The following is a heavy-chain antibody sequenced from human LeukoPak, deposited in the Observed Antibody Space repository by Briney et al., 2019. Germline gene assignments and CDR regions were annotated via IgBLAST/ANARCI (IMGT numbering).Heavy chain of an antibody. CDR1: TGSISSSSYY. J-gene: IGHJ4*02. Sequence: SETLSLTCTVSTGSISSSSYYWGWIRQPPGKGLEWIGSIYYSGSTYYNPSLKSRVTVSVDTSKNQFSLKLSSVTAADTAVYYCARDWATVTELDYWGQGTLVTVSS. CDR3: ARDWATVTELDY. V-gene: IGHV4-39*02. D-gene: IGHD4-17*01. CDR2: IYYSGST.